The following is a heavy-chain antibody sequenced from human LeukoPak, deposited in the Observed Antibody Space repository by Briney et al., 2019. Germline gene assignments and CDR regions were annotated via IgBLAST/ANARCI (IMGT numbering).Heavy chain of an antibody. J-gene: IGHJ4*02. CDR3: ARGSYDXXDYLXY. D-gene: IGHD1-26*01. Sequence: GGSLRLSCAASGFTFSSYSMNWVRQAPGKGLEWVSSISSSSSYIYYADSVKGRFTISRDNAKNSLYLQMNSLRAEDTAVYYCARGSYDXXDYLXYWGQGTLVTVXS. V-gene: IGHV3-21*01. CDR1: GFTFSSYS. CDR2: ISSSSSYI.